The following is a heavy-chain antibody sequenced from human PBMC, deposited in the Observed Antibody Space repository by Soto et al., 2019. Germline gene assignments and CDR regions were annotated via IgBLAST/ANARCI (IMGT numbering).Heavy chain of an antibody. D-gene: IGHD3-16*01. CDR3: AHSPWGAAPDY. V-gene: IGHV2-5*01. CDR1: GFSVSARGVG. CDR2: IYWNDDK. Sequence: SGPTLVNPAQTLTLTCTVSGFSVSARGVGVGWIRQPPGKALEWLGIIYWNDDKRYSLSLKSRLTITKDTSKNQVVLTMTNMDPVDTATYYCAHSPWGAAPDYWGQGTPVTGSS. J-gene: IGHJ4*02.